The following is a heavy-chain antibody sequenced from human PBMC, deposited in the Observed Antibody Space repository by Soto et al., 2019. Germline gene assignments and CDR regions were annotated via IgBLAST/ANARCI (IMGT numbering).Heavy chain of an antibody. CDR3: ARDLYTVRGTFDY. Sequence: EVQLVESGGGLVKPGGSLRLSCAASGFTFSSYSMNWVRQAPGKGLEWVSSISSSSSYIYYADSVKGRFTISRDNAKNSLYLQMNSLRAEDTAVYYCARDLYTVRGTFDYWGQGTLVTVSS. D-gene: IGHD3-10*01. CDR2: ISSSSSYI. V-gene: IGHV3-21*01. J-gene: IGHJ4*02. CDR1: GFTFSSYS.